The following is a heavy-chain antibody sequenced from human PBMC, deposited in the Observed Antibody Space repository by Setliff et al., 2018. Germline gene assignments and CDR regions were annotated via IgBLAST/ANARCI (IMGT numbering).Heavy chain of an antibody. CDR2: INQDGSEK. J-gene: IGHJ3*01. CDR1: GFTFSTYE. CDR3: VRHMTYYDFWRGYYSTSDAFHV. V-gene: IGHV3-7*03. Sequence: TGGSLRLSCAASGFTFSTYEMNWVRQAPGKGLEWVANINQDGSEKYYVDSVRGRFTISRDNAKNSLYLQMNSPKTEDTAVYYCVRHMTYYDFWRGYYSTSDAFHVWGQGTMVTVSS. D-gene: IGHD3-3*01.